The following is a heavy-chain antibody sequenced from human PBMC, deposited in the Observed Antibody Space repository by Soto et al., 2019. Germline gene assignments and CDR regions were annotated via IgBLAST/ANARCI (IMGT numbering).Heavy chain of an antibody. CDR1: GYSFTSYW. D-gene: IGHD3-3*01. CDR3: FLERLQTDRGMDV. CDR2: IYPGDSDT. V-gene: IGHV5-51*01. J-gene: IGHJ6*02. Sequence: PGESLKISCKGSGYSFTSYWIGWVRQMPGKGLEWMGIIYPGDSDTRYSPSFQGQVTISADKSISTAYLQWSSLKASDTAMYYCFLERLQTDRGMDVWGQGTTVTVSS.